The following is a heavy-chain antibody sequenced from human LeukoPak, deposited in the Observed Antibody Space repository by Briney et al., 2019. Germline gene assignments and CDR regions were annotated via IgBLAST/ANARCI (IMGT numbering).Heavy chain of an antibody. CDR3: ARRTGRLNDLYYYYMDV. CDR1: GGSISSYY. D-gene: IGHD1-1*01. Sequence: PSETLSLTCTVSGGSISSYYWSWIRQPPGKGLEWIGYIYYSGSTNYNPSLKSRVTISVDTSKNQFSLKLSSVTAADTAVYYCARRTGRLNDLYYYYMDVWGKGTTVTVSS. J-gene: IGHJ6*03. CDR2: IYYSGST. V-gene: IGHV4-59*01.